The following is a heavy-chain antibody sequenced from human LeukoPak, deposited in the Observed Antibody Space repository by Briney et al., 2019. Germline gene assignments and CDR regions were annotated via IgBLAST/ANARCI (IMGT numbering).Heavy chain of an antibody. Sequence: PGGSLRLSCAASGLTFSSYAMNWVRQAPGKGLEWVSSISGGAGDAAYADSVKGRFTMSRDNSKNTLYLQMNSLRAEDTAVYYCAKEGGYGSGSYYPDYWGQGTLVTVSS. D-gene: IGHD3-10*01. CDR1: GLTFSSYA. V-gene: IGHV3-23*01. CDR3: AKEGGYGSGSYYPDY. J-gene: IGHJ4*02. CDR2: ISGGAGDA.